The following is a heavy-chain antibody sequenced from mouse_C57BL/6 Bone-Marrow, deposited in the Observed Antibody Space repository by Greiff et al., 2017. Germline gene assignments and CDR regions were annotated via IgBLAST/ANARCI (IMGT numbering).Heavy chain of an antibody. CDR2: IWGGGST. J-gene: IGHJ1*03. Sequence: QVQLQQSGPGLVAPSQSLSITCTVSGFSLTSYGVDWVRQPPGQGLEWLGVIWGGGSTNYNSALMSRLSISKDNSKSQVFIKMSSLKTEDTAMYYCAKQGSSDWDLDVWGTGTTVTVSS. D-gene: IGHD1-3*01. CDR1: GFSLTSYG. V-gene: IGHV2-9*01. CDR3: AKQGSSDWDLDV.